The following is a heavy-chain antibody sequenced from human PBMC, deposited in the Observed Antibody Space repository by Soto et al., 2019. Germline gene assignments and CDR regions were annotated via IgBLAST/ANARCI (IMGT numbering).Heavy chain of an antibody. CDR2: IYHSGST. J-gene: IGHJ4*02. CDR1: GASISSSNW. V-gene: IGHV4-4*02. D-gene: IGHD3-10*01. CDR3: ARRWGEGRVDY. Sequence: QVQLQESGPGLVKPSGTLSLTCAVSGASISSSNWWSWVRQPPGKGLEWIGEIYHSGSTNYNPSLKXRXTXAXXKSRNQFSLRLSSVPAADTAGYYCARRWGEGRVDYWGQGALVTVSS.